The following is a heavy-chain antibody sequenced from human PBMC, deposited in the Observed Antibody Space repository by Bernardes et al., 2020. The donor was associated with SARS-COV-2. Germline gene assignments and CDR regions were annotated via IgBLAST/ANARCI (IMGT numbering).Heavy chain of an antibody. CDR3: ARGGYYTYYDFWSGYSPPADY. Sequence: GASLKISCKGSGYSFTSYWIGWVRQIPGKGLEWMGIIYPGDSDTRYSPSFQGQVTISADKSISTAYLQWSSLKASDTAMYYCARGGYYTYYDFWSGYSPPADYWGQGTLVTVSA. D-gene: IGHD3-3*01. CDR2: IYPGDSDT. J-gene: IGHJ4*02. V-gene: IGHV5-51*01. CDR1: GYSFTSYW.